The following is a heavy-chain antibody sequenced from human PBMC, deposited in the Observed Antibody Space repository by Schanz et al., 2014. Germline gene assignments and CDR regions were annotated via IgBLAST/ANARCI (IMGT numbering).Heavy chain of an antibody. CDR3: ARAGGLPGTSRGLFDY. Sequence: VQLVESGGGVVQPGRSLRLSCGASGFTFSDYGTHWVRQAPGKGLEWVANIEPDGSEKYYVDSVKGRFTISRDNAKNLLYLEMSSLRVEDTAMYYCARAGGLPGTSRGLFDYWGQGALVTVSS. J-gene: IGHJ4*02. CDR1: GFTFSDYG. D-gene: IGHD1-7*01. V-gene: IGHV3-7*01. CDR2: IEPDGSEK.